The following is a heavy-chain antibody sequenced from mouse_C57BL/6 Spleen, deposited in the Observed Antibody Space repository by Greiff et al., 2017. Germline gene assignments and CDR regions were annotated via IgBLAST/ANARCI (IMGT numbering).Heavy chain of an antibody. D-gene: IGHD2-4*01. V-gene: IGHV14-4*01. J-gene: IGHJ2*01. CDR3: TTGGIYYDYDGDY. CDR1: GFNIKDDY. Sequence: EVQLQQSGAELVRPGASVKLSCTASGFNIKDDYMPWVKQRPEPGLEWIGWIDPENGDSEYASKFQGKATITADTSSNTAYLQLSSLTSEDTAVYYCTTGGIYYDYDGDYWGQGTTLTVSS. CDR2: IDPENGDS.